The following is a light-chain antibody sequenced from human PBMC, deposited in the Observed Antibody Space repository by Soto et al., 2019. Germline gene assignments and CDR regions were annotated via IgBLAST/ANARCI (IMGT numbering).Light chain of an antibody. J-gene: IGLJ1*01. V-gene: IGLV2-14*01. CDR3: SSYSISTAYL. CDR2: EVS. Sequence: QSALTQPASVSGSPGQSITISCTGTSSDVGGYDYVSWYRLHPGKAPKLMIFEVSNRPSGVSYRFSGSKSGNTASLTISGLQVEDEADYFCSSYSISTAYLFGTGTKVTVL. CDR1: SSDVGGYDY.